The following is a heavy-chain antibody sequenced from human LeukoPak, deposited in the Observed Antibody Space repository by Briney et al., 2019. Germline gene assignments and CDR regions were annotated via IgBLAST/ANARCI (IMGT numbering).Heavy chain of an antibody. D-gene: IGHD6-13*01. CDR1: GFTFSGYW. V-gene: IGHV3-7*03. J-gene: IGHJ4*02. Sequence: PGGSLRLSCAASGFTFSGYWMSWVRQAPGKGLEWVANIKQDGSDKYYVDSVKGRFTISRDNAKNSLYLQMNSLRAEDTPVYYCARVGSSSSWYVLRPVDSWGQGTLVTVSS. CDR2: IKQDGSDK. CDR3: ARVGSSSSWYVLRPVDS.